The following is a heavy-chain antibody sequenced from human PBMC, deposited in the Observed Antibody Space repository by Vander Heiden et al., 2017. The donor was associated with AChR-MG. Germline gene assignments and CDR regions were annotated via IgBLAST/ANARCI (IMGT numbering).Heavy chain of an antibody. Sequence: EVQLVQSGAELRKPGESPRTPCEGSGYSFASNRIPRVRQMPGKGLEWMGIIYPGDSETKYSPSFRGQVIISADRSTSTAYLQWSSLRASDTAMYYCARQPSSEHCTSTSCYWRHIDHWGQGTLVTVSS. D-gene: IGHD2-2*01. V-gene: IGHV5-51*01. CDR1: GYSFASNR. J-gene: IGHJ4*02. CDR3: ARQPSSEHCTSTSCYWRHIDH. CDR2: IYPGDSET.